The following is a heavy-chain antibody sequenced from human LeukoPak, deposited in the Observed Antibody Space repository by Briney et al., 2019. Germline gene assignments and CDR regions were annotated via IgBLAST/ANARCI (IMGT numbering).Heavy chain of an antibody. CDR3: ARGAGYSREVNFYHYMDV. Sequence: SETLSLTCTVSGGSISSADCYWGWIRQPPGKGLEWIGTMHYSGSTYYNPSLKSRVTISVDMSKNQFSLKLSSVTAADTAMYYCARGAGYSREVNFYHYMDVWGKGTTVTVSS. CDR1: GGSISSADCY. CDR2: MHYSGST. J-gene: IGHJ6*03. D-gene: IGHD1-26*01. V-gene: IGHV4-39*07.